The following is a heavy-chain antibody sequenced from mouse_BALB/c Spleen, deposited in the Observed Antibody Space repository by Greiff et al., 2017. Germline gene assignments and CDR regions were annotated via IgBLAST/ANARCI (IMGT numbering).Heavy chain of an antibody. Sequence: EVKLVESGPGLVKPSQSLSLTCTVTGYSITSDYAWNWIRQFPGNKLEWMGYISYSGSTSYNPSLKSRISITRDTSKNQFFLQLNSVTTEDTATYYCARSGYYGNPGAYWGQGTLVTVSA. V-gene: IGHV3-2*02. CDR1: GYSITSDYA. CDR2: ISYSGST. J-gene: IGHJ3*01. D-gene: IGHD2-1*01. CDR3: ARSGYYGNPGAY.